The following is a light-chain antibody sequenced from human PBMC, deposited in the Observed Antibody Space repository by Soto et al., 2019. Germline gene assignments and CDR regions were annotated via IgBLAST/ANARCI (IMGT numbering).Light chain of an antibody. V-gene: IGKV4-1*01. CDR1: QSVLNSSNKRDY. CDR3: QQYYSSSRG. Sequence: DIVMTQSPGSLAVSLGERATINCKSSQSVLNSSNKRDYLAWYQQKPGQPPKLLIYWASTREAGVPDRFSGSGSGTDFTLTISSLQAEDVAVYYCQQYYSSSRGFGQGTKVEIK. J-gene: IGKJ1*01. CDR2: WAS.